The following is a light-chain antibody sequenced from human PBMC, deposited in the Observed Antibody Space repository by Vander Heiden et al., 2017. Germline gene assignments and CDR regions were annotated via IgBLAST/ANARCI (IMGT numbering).Light chain of an antibody. CDR3: QQRSNWPPIT. J-gene: IGKJ5*01. Sequence: EIVLTQPPATLSSSPGVRATLSCRASQSVSSYLAWYQQKPGQAPRLLIYDASNRATGIPARFSGSGSGTDFTLTISGLEPEDFAVYYCQQRSNWPPITFGQGTRLEIK. CDR2: DAS. V-gene: IGKV3-11*01. CDR1: QSVSSY.